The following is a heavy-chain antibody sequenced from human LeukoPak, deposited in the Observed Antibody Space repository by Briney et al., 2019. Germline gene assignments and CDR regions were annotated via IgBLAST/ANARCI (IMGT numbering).Heavy chain of an antibody. CDR2: IWYDGSNK. CDR1: GFTLSLYG. D-gene: IGHD4-17*01. CDR3: ATSSGDYRVDF. V-gene: IGHV3-33*01. Sequence: GGSLRLSCAASGFTLSLYGMHWVRQAPGKGLEWVAVIWYDGSNKYYVDSVKGRFTISRDNSKNTLYLQMNSLRVEDTAVYYCATSSGDYRVDFWGQGTLVTVSS. J-gene: IGHJ4*02.